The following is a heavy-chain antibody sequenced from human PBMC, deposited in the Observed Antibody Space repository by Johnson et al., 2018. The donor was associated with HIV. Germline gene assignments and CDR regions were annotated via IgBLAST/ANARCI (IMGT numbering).Heavy chain of an antibody. J-gene: IGHJ3*02. CDR2: ISYDGSNK. V-gene: IGHV3-30-3*01. Sequence: QGQLVESGGGVVQPGRSLRLSCSASGFTFSSYAMPWVRQAPGKGLEWVAVISYDGSNKYYADSVKGRFTMSRDNSKNTLYLQMNSLRDEHTDVYYCARDAEEYCGGDCYLWGLGAFDIWGQGTMVTVSS. CDR1: GFTFSSYA. D-gene: IGHD2-21*02. CDR3: ARDAEEYCGGDCYLWGLGAFDI.